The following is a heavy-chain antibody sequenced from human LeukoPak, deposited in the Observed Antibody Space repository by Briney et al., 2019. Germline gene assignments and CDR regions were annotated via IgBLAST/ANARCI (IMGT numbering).Heavy chain of an antibody. CDR2: ISYDRSNK. J-gene: IGHJ4*02. CDR1: GFTFSIYD. D-gene: IGHD5-24*01. Sequence: GGSLRLPCAASGFTFSIYDMHWVRQAPGKGLEWVAGISYDRSNKHYADSVKVRFTISRENPNNTLYLQMSSLSAEDTAVYYCAKDSGMATTVDYWGQGTLVTVSS. V-gene: IGHV3-30*18. CDR3: AKDSGMATTVDY.